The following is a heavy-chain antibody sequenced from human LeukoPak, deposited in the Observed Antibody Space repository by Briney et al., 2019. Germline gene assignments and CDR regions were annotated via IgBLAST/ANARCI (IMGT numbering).Heavy chain of an antibody. Sequence: GGSLRLSCAASEFTFSNYAMSWVRQAPGKGLEWVSAISSSGGSTFYADSVKGRFTISRDSSKNTLYLQMNSLRAEDTAVYYCAKDRPNFHENSGHYYRRDGDSWGQGTLVTVSS. D-gene: IGHD3-22*01. V-gene: IGHV3-23*01. CDR2: ISSSGGST. CDR3: AKDRPNFHENSGHYYRRDGDS. CDR1: EFTFSNYA. J-gene: IGHJ5*01.